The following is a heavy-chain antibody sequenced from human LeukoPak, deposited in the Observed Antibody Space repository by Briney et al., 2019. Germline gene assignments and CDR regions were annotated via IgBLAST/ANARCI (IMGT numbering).Heavy chain of an antibody. Sequence: TSETLSLTCAVSGGSISSGSYYWSWIRQPAGKGLEWIGRIYTSGSTNYNPSLKSRVTISVDTSKNQFSLKLSSVTAADTAVYYCAREIAVAGHNWFDPWGQGTLVTVSS. CDR1: GGSISSGSYY. V-gene: IGHV4-61*02. CDR3: AREIAVAGHNWFDP. CDR2: IYTSGST. D-gene: IGHD6-19*01. J-gene: IGHJ5*02.